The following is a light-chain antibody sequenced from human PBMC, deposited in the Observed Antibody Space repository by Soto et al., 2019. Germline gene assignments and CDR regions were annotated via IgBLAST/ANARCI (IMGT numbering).Light chain of an antibody. CDR2: DVS. V-gene: IGLV2-11*01. Sequence: QSALTQPPSVSGSPGQSVTISCTGPSSDVGGSNYVSWYQQHPGKAPKLMICDVSKRPSGVPDRFSGSKSGNTASLTISGLQAEDEADYYCCSYAGSYTTDVVFGGETKVTVL. J-gene: IGLJ2*01. CDR1: SSDVGGSNY. CDR3: CSYAGSYTTDVV.